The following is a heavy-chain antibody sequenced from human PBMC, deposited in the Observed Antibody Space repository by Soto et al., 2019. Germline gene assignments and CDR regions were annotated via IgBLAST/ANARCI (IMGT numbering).Heavy chain of an antibody. Sequence: SETLSLTCTVSGGSISSGGYYWSWIRQHPGKGLEWIGYIYYSGSTHYNPSLKSRVTISVDASKNQFSLKLSSVTAADTAVYYCARDREVSDAFDIWGQGTMVTVSS. J-gene: IGHJ3*02. CDR2: IYYSGST. CDR1: GGSISSGGYY. CDR3: ARDREVSDAFDI. V-gene: IGHV4-31*03.